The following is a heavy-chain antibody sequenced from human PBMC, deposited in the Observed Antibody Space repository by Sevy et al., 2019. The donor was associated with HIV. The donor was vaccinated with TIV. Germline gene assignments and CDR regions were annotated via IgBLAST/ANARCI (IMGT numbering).Heavy chain of an antibody. CDR1: AYTFTTHW. J-gene: IGHJ4*02. D-gene: IGHD6-19*01. V-gene: IGHV5-51*01. Sequence: GESLKISCKGSAYTFTTHWIGCMRQMPGKDLKWMGIMSPGDSDPRYSPSFQGQVTMSVDKSVSTAYLQWHSLETSDTAIYYCARLDSYSIGWSPRYYFDYWGQGTLVTVSS. CDR3: ARLDSYSIGWSPRYYFDY. CDR2: MSPGDSDP.